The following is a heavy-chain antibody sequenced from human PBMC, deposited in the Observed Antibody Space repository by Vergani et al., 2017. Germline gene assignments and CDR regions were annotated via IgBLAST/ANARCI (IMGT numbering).Heavy chain of an antibody. J-gene: IGHJ4*02. CDR3: SRDSWDTAMSAYY. V-gene: IGHV3-23*01. D-gene: IGHD5-18*01. Sequence: EVQLLQSGGGVIQPGGSVRLSCAASGFTFSACPMTWVRQAPGKGLVWVSAISARYPSTYYADSVKGRFTISRDNVKNSLYVHINSLRAEDPAFYYCSRDSWDTAMSAYYWSQGTLVTVPS. CDR2: ISARYPST. CDR1: GFTFSACP.